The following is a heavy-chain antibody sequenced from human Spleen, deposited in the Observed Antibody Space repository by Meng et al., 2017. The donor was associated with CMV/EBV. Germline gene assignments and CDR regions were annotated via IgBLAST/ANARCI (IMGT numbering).Heavy chain of an antibody. D-gene: IGHD1-26*01. CDR1: GFSFSDYY. J-gene: IGHJ5*02. CDR3: AKGSPLYNGFDP. Sequence: SCAASGFSFSDYYMNWIRQAPGKGLEWISYITSSSTTIWYADSVEGRFTVSRDNAKNSLYLQMNGLRAEDTAVYYCAKGSPLYNGFDPWGQGTLVTVSS. CDR2: ITSSSTTI. V-gene: IGHV3-11*04.